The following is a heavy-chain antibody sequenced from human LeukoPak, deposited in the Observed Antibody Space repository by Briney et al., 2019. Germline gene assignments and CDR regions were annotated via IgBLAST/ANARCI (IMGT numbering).Heavy chain of an antibody. V-gene: IGHV3-21*01. CDR3: ARVRGYVVHDAFDI. D-gene: IGHD3-16*01. J-gene: IGHJ3*02. Sequence: AGTLRLSCAASGVTLSNYGMHWVRQAPGKGLEWVSSISSGSSYIYYADSVKGRFTISRDNAKNSLYLQMNSLRAEDTAVYYCARVRGYVVHDAFDIWGQGTMVTVSS. CDR1: GVTLSNYG. CDR2: ISSGSSYI.